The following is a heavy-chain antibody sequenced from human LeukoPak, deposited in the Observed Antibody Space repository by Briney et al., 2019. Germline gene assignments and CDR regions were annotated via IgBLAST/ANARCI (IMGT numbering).Heavy chain of an antibody. CDR1: GLTFSSHW. J-gene: IGHJ3*02. Sequence: GGSLRLSCAASGLTFSSHWMHWVRQAPGKGLVWVSRITNDGSSTTYADSVKGRFTISRDNSKNTLYLQMNSLRAEDTAVYYCAKACYDNDAFDIWGQGTMVTVSS. D-gene: IGHD2-2*01. CDR3: AKACYDNDAFDI. CDR2: ITNDGSST. V-gene: IGHV3-74*01.